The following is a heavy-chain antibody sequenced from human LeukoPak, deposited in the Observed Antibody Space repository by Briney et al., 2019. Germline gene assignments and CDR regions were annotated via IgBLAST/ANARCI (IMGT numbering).Heavy chain of an antibody. J-gene: IGHJ6*03. V-gene: IGHV3-11*04. D-gene: IGHD2-21*02. CDR3: TRGRCGGVCYVTGSVDYYYYMDV. Sequence: PGGSLRLSCAASGYTFGDYYMSWIRQAPGQGLEWVSYISTTGNTTYYAESVKGRFTMSRDNTEKSLSLQMNSLRAEDTGTYYCTRGRCGGVCYVTGSVDYYYYMDVWGKGGPVTVSS. CDR2: ISTTGNTT. CDR1: GYTFGDYY.